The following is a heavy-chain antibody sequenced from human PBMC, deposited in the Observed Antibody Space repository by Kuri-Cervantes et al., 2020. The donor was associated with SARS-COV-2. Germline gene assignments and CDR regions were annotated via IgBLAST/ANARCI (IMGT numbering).Heavy chain of an antibody. J-gene: IGHJ4*02. Sequence: ASVKVSCKASGYTFTSYGISWVRQAPGQGLEWMGWISAYNGNTNYAQKLQGRVTMTTDTSTSTAYMELRSLRSDDTAVYYCARSITMVRGVIIPRGPSDYWGQGTRVTVSS. CDR2: ISAYNGNT. D-gene: IGHD3-10*01. CDR1: GYTFTSYG. V-gene: IGHV1-18*01. CDR3: ARSITMVRGVIIPRGPSDY.